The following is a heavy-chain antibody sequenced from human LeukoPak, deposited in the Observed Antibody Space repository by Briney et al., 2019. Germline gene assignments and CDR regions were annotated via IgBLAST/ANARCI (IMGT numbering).Heavy chain of an antibody. CDR3: AKCESRVVGAGTDS. J-gene: IGHJ4*02. CDR2: TSSTGSIT. V-gene: IGHV3-23*01. Sequence: GGTLRLSCAASGFTFRTYAMSWVRQAPGKGLEWVSMTSSTGSITYYADSVKGRFTMSRDISNNTMFLQMNSLRVDDTAVYYCAKCESRVVGAGTDSWGQGILVTVSS. D-gene: IGHD1-26*01. CDR1: GFTFRTYA.